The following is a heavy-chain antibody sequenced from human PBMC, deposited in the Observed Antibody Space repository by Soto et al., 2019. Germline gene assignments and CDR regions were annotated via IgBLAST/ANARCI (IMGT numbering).Heavy chain of an antibody. CDR2: ISGSGGST. J-gene: IGHJ4*02. CDR3: XKDRKSDDFWSGYFFDY. V-gene: IGHV3-23*01. CDR1: GFTFSGYA. Sequence: GGSLRLSCAASGFTFSGYAMSWVRQAPGKGLEWVSAISGSGGSTYYADSVKGRFTISRDNSKNTLYLQMNSLRAEDTAVYYCXKDRKSDDFWSGYFFDYWGQGTLVTVSS. D-gene: IGHD3-3*01.